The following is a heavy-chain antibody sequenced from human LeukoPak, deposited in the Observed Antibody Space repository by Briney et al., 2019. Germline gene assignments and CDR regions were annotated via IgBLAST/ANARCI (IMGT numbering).Heavy chain of an antibody. V-gene: IGHV4-34*01. D-gene: IGHD3-22*01. CDR1: GGSFSGYY. CDR2: INHSGST. Sequence: SGTLSLTCAVYGGSFSGYYWSWIRQPPGKGLEWIGEINHSGSTNYNPSLKSRVTISVDTSRNQFSLKLSSVTAADTAVYYCARESGDSSGYFDYWGQGTLVTVSS. CDR3: ARESGDSSGYFDY. J-gene: IGHJ4*02.